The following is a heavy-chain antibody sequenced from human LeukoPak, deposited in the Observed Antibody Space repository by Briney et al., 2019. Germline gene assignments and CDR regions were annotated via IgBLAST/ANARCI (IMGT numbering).Heavy chain of an antibody. CDR2: ISSSSSYI. J-gene: IGHJ4*02. Sequence: GGSLRLSCAASGSTFSTYTMNWVRQAPGKGLEWVSSISSSSSYIYYADSVKGRFTISRDNAKNSLYLQMNSLRAEDTAVYYCARGPQYGGYDLFDYWGQGTLVTVSS. V-gene: IGHV3-21*01. CDR3: ARGPQYGGYDLFDY. CDR1: GSTFSTYT. D-gene: IGHD5-12*01.